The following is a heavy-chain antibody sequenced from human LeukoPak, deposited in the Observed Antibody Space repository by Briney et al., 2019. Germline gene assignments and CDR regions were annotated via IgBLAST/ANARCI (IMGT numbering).Heavy chain of an antibody. V-gene: IGHV3-23*01. J-gene: IGHJ4*02. Sequence: PGGSLRLSCAVSGLTFSRYAMSWVRQAPGKGLEWVSAISESGSGTYYADSVRGRFTISRDNSKNTLYLQINSLRAEDTAVYYCARRTTWGNLDYWGQGTLVTVSS. D-gene: IGHD1-14*01. CDR2: ISESGSGT. CDR1: GLTFSRYA. CDR3: ARRTTWGNLDY.